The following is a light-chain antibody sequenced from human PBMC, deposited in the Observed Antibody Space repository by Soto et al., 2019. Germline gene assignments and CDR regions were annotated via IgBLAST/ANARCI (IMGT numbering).Light chain of an antibody. V-gene: IGKV1-5*01. J-gene: IGKJ4*01. CDR2: AAS. CDR3: QQLESYPST. CDR1: ESIRTW. Sequence: IQMTQSPSTRTASIGARVTTTCRASESIRTWLAWYQHKPGKAPKLLIYAASTLQSGVPSRFSGSGSGTDFTLTISSLQPEDFATYYCQQLESYPSTFGGGTKVDIK.